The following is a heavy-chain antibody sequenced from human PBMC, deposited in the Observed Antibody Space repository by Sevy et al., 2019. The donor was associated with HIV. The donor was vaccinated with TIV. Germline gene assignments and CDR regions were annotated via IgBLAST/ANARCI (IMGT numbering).Heavy chain of an antibody. J-gene: IGHJ4*02. CDR3: AGGANYYDSSGYLDY. CDR1: GASISTYY. Sequence: SETLSLTCTVSGASISTYYWSWIRQPPGKGLEWIGYIYYSGSTDYNPSLKSRVTISVDTSKIQFSLKLSSVTTADTAVYYCAGGANYYDSSGYLDYWGQGTLVTVSS. CDR2: IYYSGST. V-gene: IGHV4-59*01. D-gene: IGHD3-22*01.